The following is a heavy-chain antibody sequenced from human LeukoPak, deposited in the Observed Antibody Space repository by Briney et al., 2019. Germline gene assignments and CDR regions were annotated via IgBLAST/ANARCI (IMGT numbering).Heavy chain of an antibody. Sequence: GGSLRLSCAASGFTFSSYSMNWVRQAPGKGLEWVSSISSSSSYIYYADSVKGRFTISRDNSKNTLYLQMNSLRAEDTAVYYCARSYSSGWYGYFDYWGQGTLVTVSS. CDR1: GFTFSSYS. J-gene: IGHJ4*02. CDR2: ISSSSSYI. D-gene: IGHD6-19*01. V-gene: IGHV3-21*04. CDR3: ARSYSSGWYGYFDY.